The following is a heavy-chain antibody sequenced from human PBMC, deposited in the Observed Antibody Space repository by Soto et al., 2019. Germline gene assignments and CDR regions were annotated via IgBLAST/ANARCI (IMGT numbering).Heavy chain of an antibody. CDR2: IVTSDSET. CDR1: DHLFNNHW. J-gene: IGHJ5*02. CDR3: ARGYFDSGHGYDL. V-gene: IGHV5-51*01. Sequence: EQLEQSGAEVKKPGESLKISCKGPDHLFNNHWIGWVRQTPGKGLEGMGLIVTSDSETKTSPSFKDHVSLSVDNSINTVYLQWTSLKTTDTGIYFCARGYFDSGHGYDLWGQGTLVAVSS. D-gene: IGHD3-10*01.